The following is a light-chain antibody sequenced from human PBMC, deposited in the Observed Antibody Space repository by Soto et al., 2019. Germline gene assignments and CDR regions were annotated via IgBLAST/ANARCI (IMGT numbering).Light chain of an antibody. CDR2: DAS. Sequence: EIVLTQSPATLSLSPGESATLSCRASQSISTYLAWYQQKPGQPPRLLIYDASYRASGVPARFSGSGSGTDFTLTISSLEPEDFALYYCQQRRNWPPLTFGGGTKVEIK. CDR3: QQRRNWPPLT. V-gene: IGKV3-11*01. J-gene: IGKJ4*01. CDR1: QSISTY.